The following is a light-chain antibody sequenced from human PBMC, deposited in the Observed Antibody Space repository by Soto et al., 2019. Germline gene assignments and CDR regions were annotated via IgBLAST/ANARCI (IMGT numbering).Light chain of an antibody. CDR2: DAS. CDR3: QQYDNYSWT. V-gene: IGKV1-5*01. CDR1: QSIRSW. Sequence: DIQMTQSPSTLSASVGDRVTITCRASQSIRSWLAWYQQKPGKARKLLIYDASSLESGVPSRFSGSGSGTEFTLTISSLQTDDFASYYCQQYDNYSWTVGQGTKVDIK. J-gene: IGKJ1*01.